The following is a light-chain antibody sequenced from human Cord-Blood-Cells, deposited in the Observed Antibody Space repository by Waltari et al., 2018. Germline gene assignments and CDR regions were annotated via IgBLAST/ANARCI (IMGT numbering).Light chain of an antibody. CDR1: SGPSSHA. CDR3: QTWGTGIQV. CDR2: LKRDGSH. V-gene: IGLV4-69*01. J-gene: IGLJ2*01. Sequence: QLVLTQSPSASASLGASVKLISTLSSGPSSHALAWHQQQPEKGPRYFMKLKRDGSHSKGDGIPDRFSGSSSGAERYLTISSLQSEDEADYYCQTWGTGIQVFGGGTKLTVL.